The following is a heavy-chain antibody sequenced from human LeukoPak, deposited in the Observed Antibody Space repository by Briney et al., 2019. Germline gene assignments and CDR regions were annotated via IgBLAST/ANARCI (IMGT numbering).Heavy chain of an antibody. D-gene: IGHD1-26*01. Sequence: SETLSLTCTVSGGSISSSSYYWGWIRQPPGKGLEWNGSIYYSGSTYYNPSLKSRVTISVDTSKNQFSLKLSSVTAADTAVYHCARVGGGELPGGPLWGQGTMVTVSS. CDR2: IYYSGST. J-gene: IGHJ3*01. V-gene: IGHV4-39*01. CDR1: GGSISSSSYY. CDR3: ARVGGGELPGGPL.